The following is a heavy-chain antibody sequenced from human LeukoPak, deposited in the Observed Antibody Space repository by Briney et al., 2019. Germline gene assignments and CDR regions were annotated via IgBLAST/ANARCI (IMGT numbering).Heavy chain of an antibody. Sequence: SETLSLTCAVYGGSFSGYYWSWIRQPPGKGLEWIWEINHSGSTNYNPSLKSRVTISVDTSKNQFSQKLSSVTAADTAVYYCASTQKGYCSGGSCTYYYYMDVWGKGTTVTVSS. J-gene: IGHJ6*03. CDR2: INHSGST. CDR3: ASTQKGYCSGGSCTYYYYMDV. D-gene: IGHD2-15*01. CDR1: GGSFSGYY. V-gene: IGHV4-34*01.